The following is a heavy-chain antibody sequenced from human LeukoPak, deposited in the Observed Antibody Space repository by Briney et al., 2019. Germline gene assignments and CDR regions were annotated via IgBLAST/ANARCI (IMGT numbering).Heavy chain of an antibody. CDR2: ISSGSTYI. J-gene: IGHJ4*02. CDR3: VRGKHGSFDY. D-gene: IGHD2-21*01. CDR1: VFSFSTKY. V-gene: IGHV3-21*01. Sequence: KPGGSLRLSCAASVFSFSTKYVKWLRQAPGKGLEWVACISSGSTYIFHADSVRGRFAVSRDNAKNSLYLQMSRLQADDTAVYYCVRGKHGSFDYWGRGSLVTVSS.